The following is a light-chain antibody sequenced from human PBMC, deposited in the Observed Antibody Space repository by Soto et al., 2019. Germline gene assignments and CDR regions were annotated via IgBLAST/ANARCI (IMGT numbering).Light chain of an antibody. V-gene: IGKV3-20*01. CDR2: DAS. Sequence: EKVLTQSPGTLSVSPGESATLSCRASQSVSSNYLAWYQQKPGQAPRLLIYDASSRATGIPDRFSGSGSGTDFTLTISRLEPEDFAVYYCQQDVSSPCTFGGGTKVDIK. CDR1: QSVSSNY. CDR3: QQDVSSPCT. J-gene: IGKJ4*01.